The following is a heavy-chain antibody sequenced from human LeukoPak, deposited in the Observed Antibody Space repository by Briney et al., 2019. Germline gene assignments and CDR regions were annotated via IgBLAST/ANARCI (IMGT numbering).Heavy chain of an antibody. D-gene: IGHD3-22*01. J-gene: IGHJ4*02. CDR2: TIPIFGTA. CDR3: ARGPITTRSHFDY. V-gene: IGHV1-69*13. CDR1: GGTFISYA. Sequence: ASVKVSCKASGGTFISYAISWVRQAPGQGLEWMGGTIPIFGTANYAQKFQGRVTITADESTSTAYMELSSLRSEDTAVYYCARGPITTRSHFDYWGQGTLVTVSS.